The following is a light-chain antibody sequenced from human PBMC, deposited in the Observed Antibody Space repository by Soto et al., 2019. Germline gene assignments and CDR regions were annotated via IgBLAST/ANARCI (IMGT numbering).Light chain of an antibody. CDR1: QSDSKWY. V-gene: IGKV3-20*01. Sequence: DIVLTQSPGTLSLSPGERATLSCRASQSDSKWYVAWYQVKPGQAPRLVIYGASSRATGIPDRFSGGGSGTEFTLSISRLEPEDFAVYYCQQYVMPPFTFGRGTKVEIK. J-gene: IGKJ2*01. CDR2: GAS. CDR3: QQYVMPPFT.